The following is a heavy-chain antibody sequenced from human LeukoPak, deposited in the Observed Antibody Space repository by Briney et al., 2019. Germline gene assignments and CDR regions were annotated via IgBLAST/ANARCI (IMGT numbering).Heavy chain of an antibody. CDR3: AKDRYSGLNTVDY. D-gene: IGHD6-13*01. V-gene: IGHV3-7*01. Sequence: PGGSLRLSCAASGFTFSNYWMSWVRQAPRKGLEWVANINHDGSEKYYVDSVKGRFTISRDNAKNSLYLQMNSLRAEDTAVYYCAKDRYSGLNTVDYWGQGTLVTVSS. J-gene: IGHJ4*02. CDR2: INHDGSEK. CDR1: GFTFSNYW.